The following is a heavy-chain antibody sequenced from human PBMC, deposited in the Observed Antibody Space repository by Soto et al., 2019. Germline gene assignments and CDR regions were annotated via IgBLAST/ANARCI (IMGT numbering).Heavy chain of an antibody. J-gene: IGHJ4*02. CDR3: ARGPNYDFWSY. D-gene: IGHD3-3*01. V-gene: IGHV4-59*01. CDR2: IYYSGST. CDR1: GGSISSYY. Sequence: SETLSLTCTVSGGSISSYYWSWIRQPPGKGLEWIGYIYYSGSTNYKPSLKSRVTISVDTSKNQFSLKLSSVTAADTAVYYCARGPNYDFWSYWGQGPLVTVSS.